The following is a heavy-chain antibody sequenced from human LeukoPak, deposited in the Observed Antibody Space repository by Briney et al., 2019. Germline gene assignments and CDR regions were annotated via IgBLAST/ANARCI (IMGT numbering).Heavy chain of an antibody. D-gene: IGHD3-10*01. V-gene: IGHV3-30*01. J-gene: IGHJ4*02. Sequence: PGRSLRLSCAASGFTFNSYAMHWVRQAPGKGLEWVALISYDGAYTNYADSVKGRVTISRDNSKNTLDLQLNSLRAEDTAVYYCAGDSTCYYVSGSSGPHYFDYWGQGTLVTVSS. CDR3: AGDSTCYYVSGSSGPHYFDY. CDR2: ISYDGAYT. CDR1: GFTFNSYA.